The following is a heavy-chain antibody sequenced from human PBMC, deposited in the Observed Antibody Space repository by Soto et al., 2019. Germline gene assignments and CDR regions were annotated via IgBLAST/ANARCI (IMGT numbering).Heavy chain of an antibody. J-gene: IGHJ1*01. V-gene: IGHV3-23*01. D-gene: IGHD2-2*01. Sequence: GGSLRLSCAASGFTFSSYAMSWVRQAPGKGLEWVSAISGSGGSTYYADSVKGRFTISRDNSKNTLYLQMNSLRAEDTAVYYWAKGVPAAIPAIVYFQHWGQGTLVTVSS. CDR2: ISGSGGST. CDR1: GFTFSSYA. CDR3: AKGVPAAIPAIVYFQH.